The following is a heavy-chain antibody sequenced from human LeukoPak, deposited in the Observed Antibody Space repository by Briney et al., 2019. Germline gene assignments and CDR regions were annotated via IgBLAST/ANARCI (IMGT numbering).Heavy chain of an antibody. CDR3: ARGKSSGWKIDY. CDR1: GYTFTGYY. J-gene: IGHJ4*02. CDR2: INPNSGGA. Sequence: GASVKVSCKASGYTFTGYYMHWVRQAPGQGLEWMGWINPNSGGANYAQKFQGRVTMTRDTSITTAYMELSRLRSDDTAVYYCARGKSSGWKIDYWGQGTLVTVSS. V-gene: IGHV1-2*02. D-gene: IGHD6-19*01.